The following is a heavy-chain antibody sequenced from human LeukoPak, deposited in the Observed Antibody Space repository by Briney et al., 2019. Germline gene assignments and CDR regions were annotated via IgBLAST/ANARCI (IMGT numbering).Heavy chain of an antibody. J-gene: IGHJ5*02. D-gene: IGHD3-22*01. CDR3: ARAAYYYDSSGYYYNH. CDR1: GFTFSSYS. CDR2: ISSSSSTI. V-gene: IGHV3-48*01. Sequence: GGSLRLSCAASGFTFSSYSMNWVRQAPGKGLEWVSYISSSSSTIYYADSVKGRFTISRDNAKNSLYLQMNSLRAEDTAVYYCARAAYYYDSSGYYYNHWGQGTLVTVSS.